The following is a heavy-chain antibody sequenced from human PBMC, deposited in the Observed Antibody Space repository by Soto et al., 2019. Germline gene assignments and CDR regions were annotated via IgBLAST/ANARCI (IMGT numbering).Heavy chain of an antibody. CDR3: ARGVFYYYGSSGYSPDY. J-gene: IGHJ4*02. CDR1: GFTSSSYF. V-gene: IGHV3-30-3*01. Sequence: QVQLVESGGGVVQPGRSLRLSCEGSGFTSSSYFMHWVRQAPGKGLEWVALISFDGSKKNYADSVKCRFTISRHNSKNMMYLQMNSLRPEYTAVYYCARGVFYYYGSSGYSPDYWGQGTLATVSS. CDR2: ISFDGSKK. D-gene: IGHD3-22*01.